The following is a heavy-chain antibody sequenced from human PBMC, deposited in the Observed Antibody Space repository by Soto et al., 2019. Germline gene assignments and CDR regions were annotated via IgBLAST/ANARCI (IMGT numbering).Heavy chain of an antibody. V-gene: IGHV3-30*18. J-gene: IGHJ4*02. CDR3: AKGPSGWFFDY. Sequence: QVQLVESGGGVVQPGRSLRLSCAASGFTFSSYGMHWVRQAPGKGLEWVAVISYDGRNKYYADSVKGRFTISRDNSKNTLYLQMNSLRAEDTAVYYCAKGPSGWFFDYWGQGTLVTVSS. CDR1: GFTFSSYG. D-gene: IGHD6-19*01. CDR2: ISYDGRNK.